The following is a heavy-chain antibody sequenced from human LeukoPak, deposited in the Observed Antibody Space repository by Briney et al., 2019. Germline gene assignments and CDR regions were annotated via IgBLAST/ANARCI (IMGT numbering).Heavy chain of an antibody. V-gene: IGHV4-61*02. J-gene: IGHJ5*02. Sequence: PSETLSLTCTVSGGSISSGSYYWSWIRQPAGKGLEWIGRIYTSGSTNYNPSLKSRVTISVDTSKNQFSLKLSSVTAADTAVYYCAREQWSGERWFDPWGQGTLVTVSS. CDR3: AREQWSGERWFDP. CDR2: IYTSGST. CDR1: GGSISSGSYY. D-gene: IGHD6-19*01.